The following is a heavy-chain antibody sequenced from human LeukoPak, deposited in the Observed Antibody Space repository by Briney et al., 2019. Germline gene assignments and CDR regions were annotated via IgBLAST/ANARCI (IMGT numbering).Heavy chain of an antibody. CDR1: GDSVSSKSAA. CDR3: ARGGYCSSTSCYTRLHY. D-gene: IGHD2-2*02. Sequence: SQTLSLTCAISGDSVSSKSAAWNWIRQSPSRGLEWLGRTYYRSKWYNDYAVSVKSRITINPDTSKNQFSLQLNSVTPEDTAVYYCARGGYCSSTSCYTRLHYWGQGTLVTVSS. V-gene: IGHV6-1*01. CDR2: TYYRSKWYN. J-gene: IGHJ4*02.